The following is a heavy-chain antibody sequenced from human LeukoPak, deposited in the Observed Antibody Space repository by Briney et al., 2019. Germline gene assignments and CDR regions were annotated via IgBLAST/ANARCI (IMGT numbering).Heavy chain of an antibody. Sequence: SETLSLTCTVSGGSISSYYWSWIRQPPGKGLEWIGYIYYSGSTNYNPSLKSRVTISVDTSKSQFSLKLSSVTAADTAVYYCAKDRYSYGYFDYWGQGTLVTVSS. V-gene: IGHV4-59*01. CDR1: GGSISSYY. CDR3: AKDRYSYGYFDY. CDR2: IYYSGST. J-gene: IGHJ4*02. D-gene: IGHD5-18*01.